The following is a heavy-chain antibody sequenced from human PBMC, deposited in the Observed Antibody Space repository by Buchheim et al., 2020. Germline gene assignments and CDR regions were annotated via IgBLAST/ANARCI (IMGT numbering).Heavy chain of an antibody. J-gene: IGHJ5*02. CDR1: GYTFTSYY. D-gene: IGHD1-26*01. CDR3: ARDLLRLYDVGPNGNWFDP. Sequence: QVQLVQSGAEVKKPGASVKVSCKASGYTFTSYYMHWVRQAPGQGLEWMGIINPSGGSTSYAQKFQGRVTMTRDTSTSTVYMELSSLRSEDTAVYYCARDLLRLYDVGPNGNWFDPWGQGTL. V-gene: IGHV1-46*01. CDR2: INPSGGST.